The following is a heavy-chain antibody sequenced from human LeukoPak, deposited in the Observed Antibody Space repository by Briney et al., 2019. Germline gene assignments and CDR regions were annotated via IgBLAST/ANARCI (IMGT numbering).Heavy chain of an antibody. CDR2: TSDSGGST. Sequence: GGSLRLSCAASGFTFRNYAMSWVRLAPGKGLDWVSLTSDSGGSTYYADSVKGRFTISRDNSKNTLYLQMNSLRAEDTAVYNCAKGGGSRNFDYWGQGTLVAVSS. J-gene: IGHJ4*02. CDR3: AKGGGSRNFDY. CDR1: GFTFRNYA. D-gene: IGHD1-26*01. V-gene: IGHV3-23*01.